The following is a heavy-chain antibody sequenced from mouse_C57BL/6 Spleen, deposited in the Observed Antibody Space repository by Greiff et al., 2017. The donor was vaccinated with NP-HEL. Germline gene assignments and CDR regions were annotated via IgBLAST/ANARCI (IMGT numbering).Heavy chain of an antibody. D-gene: IGHD2-4*01. V-gene: IGHV1-55*01. CDR1: GYTFTSYW. J-gene: IGHJ3*01. CDR2: IYPGSGST. Sequence: VQLQQPGAELVKPGASVKMSCKASGYTFTSYWITWVKQRPGQGLEWIGDIYPGSGSTNYNEKFKSKATLTVDTSSSTAYMQLSSLTSEDSAVYYCAREGLRLTGFAYWGQGTLVTVSA. CDR3: AREGLRLTGFAY.